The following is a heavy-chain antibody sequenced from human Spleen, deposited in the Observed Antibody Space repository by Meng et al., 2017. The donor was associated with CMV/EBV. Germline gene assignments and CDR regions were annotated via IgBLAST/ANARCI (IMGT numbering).Heavy chain of an antibody. Sequence: ASVKVSCKASGYTFSGYYMHWVRQAPGQGLEWMGWISAYNGNTNYAQKLQGRVTMTTDTSTSTAYMELRSLRSDDTAVYYCARDQVARIAARVYYYYGMDVWGQGTTVTVSS. CDR1: GYTFSGYY. D-gene: IGHD6-6*01. V-gene: IGHV1-18*04. CDR2: ISAYNGNT. J-gene: IGHJ6*02. CDR3: ARDQVARIAARVYYYYGMDV.